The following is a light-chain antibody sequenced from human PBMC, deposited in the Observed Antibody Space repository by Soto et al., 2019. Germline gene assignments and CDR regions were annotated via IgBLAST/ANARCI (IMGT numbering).Light chain of an antibody. J-gene: IGLJ1*01. CDR3: SSYSSSSTV. Sequence: QSALTQPASVSGSPGQSITISCTGTSSDVGSYNYVSWYQQYPGKVPKLMIYEVSTRPSGVSSRFSGSKSGNTASLTISGLQAEDEADYYCSSYSSSSTVFGTGTK. CDR2: EVS. CDR1: SSDVGSYNY. V-gene: IGLV2-14*01.